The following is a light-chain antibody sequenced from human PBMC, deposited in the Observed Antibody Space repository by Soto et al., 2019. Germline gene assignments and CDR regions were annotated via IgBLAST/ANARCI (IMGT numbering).Light chain of an antibody. CDR2: GAS. Sequence: EIVMTQSPATLSVSRRERATLSCRASQSVSSNLAWYQQKPGQAPRLLIYGASIRATGIPARFSGSGSGTEFTLTISSLQSEDFAVYYCQQYNNWPTWTFGQGTKV. V-gene: IGKV3D-15*01. CDR3: QQYNNWPTWT. CDR1: QSVSSN. J-gene: IGKJ1*01.